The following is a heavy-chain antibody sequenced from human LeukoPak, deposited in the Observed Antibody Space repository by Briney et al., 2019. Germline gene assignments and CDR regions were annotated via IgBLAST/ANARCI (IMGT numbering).Heavy chain of an antibody. CDR2: INHSGST. V-gene: IGHV4-34*01. CDR3: ARVREDIVATMSRAELDY. J-gene: IGHJ4*02. Sequence: TSETLSLTCAVYGGSFSGYYWSWIRQPPGKGLEWIGEINHSGSTNYNPSLKSRVTISVDASKNQFSLKLSSVTAADTAVCYCARVREDIVATMSRAELDYWGQGTLVTVSS. D-gene: IGHD5-12*01. CDR1: GGSFSGYY.